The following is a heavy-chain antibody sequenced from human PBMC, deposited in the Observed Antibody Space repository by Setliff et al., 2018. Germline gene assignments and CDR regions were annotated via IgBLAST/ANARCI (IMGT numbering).Heavy chain of an antibody. J-gene: IGHJ4*02. D-gene: IGHD3-3*01. CDR1: GGSISSSSYY. CDR2: IYYSGST. Sequence: SETLSLTCTVSGGSISSSSYYWGWIRQPPGKGLEWIGSIYYSGSTYYNPSLKSRVTISVDTSKNQFSLKLSSVTAADTAVYYCARRETYYNFWSGYYLYWGQGTLVTV. CDR3: ARRETYYNFWSGYYLY. V-gene: IGHV4-39*07.